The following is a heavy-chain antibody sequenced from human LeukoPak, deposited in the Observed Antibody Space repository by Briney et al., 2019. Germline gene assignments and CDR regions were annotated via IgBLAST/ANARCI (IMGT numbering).Heavy chain of an antibody. V-gene: IGHV3-48*03. CDR2: ISSSGSTI. CDR1: GFTFSSYE. D-gene: IGHD4-17*01. CDR3: ARADGDYNGAFDI. Sequence: GGSLRLSCAASGFTFSSYEMNWVRQAPGKGLEWVSYISSSGSTIYYADSVKGRFTISRDNAKNSLYLQMNSLRAEDTAVYYYARADGDYNGAFDIWGQGTMVTVSS. J-gene: IGHJ3*02.